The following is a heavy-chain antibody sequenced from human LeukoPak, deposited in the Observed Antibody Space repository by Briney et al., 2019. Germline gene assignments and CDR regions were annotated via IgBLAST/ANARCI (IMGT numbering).Heavy chain of an antibody. J-gene: IGHJ4*02. D-gene: IGHD3-9*01. CDR1: GFTFDNYG. CDR3: ATDISTHYFGS. CDR2: VNWDST. Sequence: PGGSLRLSCAASGFTFDNYGMSWVRQPPGKGLEWVSGVNWDSTGYADSVKGRFTISRDNAKNSLYLQMNSLRAEDTAIYYCATDISTHYFGSWGQGTLVTVSS. V-gene: IGHV3-20*04.